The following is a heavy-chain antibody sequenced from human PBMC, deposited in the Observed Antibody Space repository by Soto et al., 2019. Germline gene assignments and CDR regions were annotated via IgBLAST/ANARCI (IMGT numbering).Heavy chain of an antibody. CDR2: ISYDGSYK. CDR3: AKEGSVVATTPDFDY. V-gene: IGHV3-30*18. J-gene: IGHJ4*02. CDR1: GFTFSSYG. Sequence: QVQLVESGGGVVQPGRSLRLSCAASGFTFSSYGMHWVRQAPGKGLEGVAVISYDGSYKYYADSMKGRVTLSRANSNNTLYVQMNSLRAEDTAVYYCAKEGSVVATTPDFDYWGQGTLVTVSS. D-gene: IGHD5-12*01.